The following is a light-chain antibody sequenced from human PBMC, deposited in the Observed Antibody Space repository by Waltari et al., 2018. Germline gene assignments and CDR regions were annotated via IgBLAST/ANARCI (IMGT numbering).Light chain of an antibody. Sequence: IVLTQSPDTLSLSQGETAALSCRASDTINSEFLAWYQHKVGQAPRLLIYGTSTRAAGIPERFRGAGSGRDYTLSIIGLEPEDCAVYYCQQYDSKPTFGPGTKV. V-gene: IGKV3-20*01. CDR2: GTS. CDR3: QQYDSKPT. J-gene: IGKJ1*01. CDR1: DTINSEF.